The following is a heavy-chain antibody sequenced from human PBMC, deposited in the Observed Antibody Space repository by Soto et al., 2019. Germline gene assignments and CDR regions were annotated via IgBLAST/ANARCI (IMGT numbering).Heavy chain of an antibody. CDR1: GFTFSTYG. D-gene: IGHD3-3*01. J-gene: IGHJ4*02. V-gene: IGHV3-23*01. CDR3: AKIDHYDFWSGYHTYFDY. Sequence: GGSLRLSCAASGFTFSTYGMSWVRQAPGRGLEWVSALSGSGTATYYADSVKGRFTISRDNSKNTLYLQMNSLRVDDTAVYYCAKIDHYDFWSGYHTYFDYWGQGALVNVS. CDR2: LSGSGTAT.